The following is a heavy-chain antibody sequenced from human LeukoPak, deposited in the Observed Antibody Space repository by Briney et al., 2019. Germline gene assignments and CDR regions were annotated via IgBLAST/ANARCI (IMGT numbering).Heavy chain of an antibody. CDR1: GFTFSTYA. CDR2: IRNDGRNK. D-gene: IGHD1-26*01. V-gene: IGHV3-30*02. J-gene: IGHJ4*02. Sequence: GGSLRLSCAASGFTFSTYAMSWVRQIPGKGLEWVAFIRNDGRNKYYADSVKGRFTISRDNSKNTLYLQMNSLRAEDTAVYYCAKGLRKLIVGSTEYYFDYWGQGTLVTVSS. CDR3: AKGLRKLIVGSTEYYFDY.